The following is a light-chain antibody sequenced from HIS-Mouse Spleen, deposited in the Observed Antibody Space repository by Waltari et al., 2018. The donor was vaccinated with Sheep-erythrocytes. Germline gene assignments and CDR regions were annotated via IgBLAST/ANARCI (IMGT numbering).Light chain of an antibody. Sequence: QSALTQPRSVSGSPGQSVTISCTGTSSHVGGYNYVSWYQQHPCNAPKPMIYYVSKRPCGVPDRFSGSKSGNTASLTISGLQAEDEADYYCCSYAGSYNHVFATGTKVTVL. V-gene: IGLV2-11*01. CDR2: YVS. J-gene: IGLJ1*01. CDR1: SSHVGGYNY. CDR3: CSYAGSYNHV.